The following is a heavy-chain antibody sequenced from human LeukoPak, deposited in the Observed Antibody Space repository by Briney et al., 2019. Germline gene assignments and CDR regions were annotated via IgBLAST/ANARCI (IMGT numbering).Heavy chain of an antibody. Sequence: GASVKVSCKASGGTFSSYAISWVRQAPGQGLEWMGGIIPIFGTANYAQKFQGRVTITADKSTSTAYMELSSLRSEDTAVYYCARTLRGYSASSNYYYYYLDVWGKGATGTVSS. J-gene: IGHJ6*03. CDR1: GGTFSSYA. V-gene: IGHV1-69*06. D-gene: IGHD1-26*01. CDR3: ARTLRGYSASSNYYYYYLDV. CDR2: IIPIFGTA.